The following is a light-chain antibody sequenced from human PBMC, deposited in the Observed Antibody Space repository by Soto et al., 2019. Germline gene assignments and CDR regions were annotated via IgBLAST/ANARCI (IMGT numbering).Light chain of an antibody. CDR1: SSNIGNNY. Sequence: QSVLTQPPSASGTAGQRVIISCSGSSSNIGNNYVYWYQQFPGTAPKIHIYRNDQRPSGVPDRISGSKSDTSASLAIRGLRSEDEADYYCSAWDDSLNRWVFGGGTKLTVL. CDR3: SAWDDSLNRWV. V-gene: IGLV1-47*01. CDR2: RND. J-gene: IGLJ3*02.